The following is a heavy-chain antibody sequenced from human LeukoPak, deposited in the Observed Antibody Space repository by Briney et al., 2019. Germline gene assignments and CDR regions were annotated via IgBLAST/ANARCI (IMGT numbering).Heavy chain of an antibody. Sequence: GASVKVSCKASGYTFTSYDINRVRQATGQGLEWMGWMNPNSGNTGYAQTFRGRVTMTRNTSISTAYMELTSLRSEDTAVYYCARTMVRGVISAYDYGMDVWGQGTTVTVSS. CDR1: GYTFTSYD. CDR3: ARTMVRGVISAYDYGMDV. V-gene: IGHV1-8*01. CDR2: MNPNSGNT. J-gene: IGHJ6*02. D-gene: IGHD3-10*01.